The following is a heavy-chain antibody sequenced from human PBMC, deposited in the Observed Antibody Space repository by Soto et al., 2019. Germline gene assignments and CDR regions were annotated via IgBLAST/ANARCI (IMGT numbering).Heavy chain of an antibody. V-gene: IGHV4-39*01. CDR2: IYYSGST. J-gene: IGHJ4*02. CDR3: ARRNSGSYYVGSDY. CDR1: GGSISSSSYY. Sequence: QLQLQESGPGLVKPSETLSLTCTVSGGSISSSSYYWGWIRQPPGKGLEWIGSIYYSGSTYYNPSLRSRLTIYVDTSKNQFSVKLSSVTAADTAVYYCARRNSGSYYVGSDYWGQGTLVTVSS. D-gene: IGHD1-26*01.